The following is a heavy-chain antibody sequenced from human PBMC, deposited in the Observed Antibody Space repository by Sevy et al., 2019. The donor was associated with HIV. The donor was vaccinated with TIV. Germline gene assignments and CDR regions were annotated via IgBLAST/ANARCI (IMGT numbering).Heavy chain of an antibody. J-gene: IGHJ4*02. CDR3: AKEWTLLSYWYGEFDY. V-gene: IGHV3-23*01. D-gene: IGHD2-8*02. CDR2: ISNSGANT. Sequence: GGSLRLSCAASGFTFSNYGMHWVRQAPGKGLEWVSGISNSGANTYYADSVRGRFTVSRDNSKNTVYLQLNSLKAEDTAIYYCAKEWTLLSYWYGEFDYWGQGTLVTVSS. CDR1: GFTFSNYG.